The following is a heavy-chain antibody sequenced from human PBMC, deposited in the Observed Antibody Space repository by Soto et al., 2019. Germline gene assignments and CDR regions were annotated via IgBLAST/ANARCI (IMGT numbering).Heavy chain of an antibody. D-gene: IGHD5-12*01. Sequence: GGSLRLSCAASGFTFSSYAMSWVRQAPGKGLEWVSAISGSGGSTYYADSVKGRFTISRDNSKNTLYLQMNSLRAEDTAVYYCAKGLYDQTNYYYYGMDVWGQGTTVTVYS. V-gene: IGHV3-23*01. CDR3: AKGLYDQTNYYYYGMDV. CDR2: ISGSGGST. CDR1: GFTFSSYA. J-gene: IGHJ6*02.